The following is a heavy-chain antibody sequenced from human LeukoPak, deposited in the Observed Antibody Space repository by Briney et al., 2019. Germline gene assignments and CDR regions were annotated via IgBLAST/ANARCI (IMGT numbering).Heavy chain of an antibody. V-gene: IGHV3-48*01. CDR1: GFTFSSYN. CDR2: ISSSGRTV. J-gene: IGHJ6*04. Sequence: GGYLRLSCAGSGFTFSSYNMNWVRQAPGKGLEWISYISSSGRTVYYAESVRGRFGISRDNARSSLYLQMAGLTAEDTAVYYCARTLDSALDVWGNGTTVTVSS. CDR3: ARTLDSALDV. D-gene: IGHD3/OR15-3a*01.